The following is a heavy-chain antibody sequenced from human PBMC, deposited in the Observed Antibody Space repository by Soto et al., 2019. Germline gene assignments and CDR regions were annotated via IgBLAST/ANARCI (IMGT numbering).Heavy chain of an antibody. CDR2: ISYDGSNK. D-gene: IGHD1-26*01. J-gene: IGHJ4*02. CDR3: AKDVPSGSYLTTSDY. Sequence: QVQLVESGGGVVQPGRSLRLSCAASGFTFSSYGMHWVRQAPGKGLEWVAVISYDGSNKYYADSVKGRFTISRDNSKKPLYLQMNSLRAEDTAVYYCAKDVPSGSYLTTSDYWGQGTLVTVSS. V-gene: IGHV3-30*18. CDR1: GFTFSSYG.